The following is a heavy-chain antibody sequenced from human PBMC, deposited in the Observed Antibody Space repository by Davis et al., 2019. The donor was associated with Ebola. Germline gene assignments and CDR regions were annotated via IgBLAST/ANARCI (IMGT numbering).Heavy chain of an antibody. J-gene: IGHJ6*04. CDR3: ARLVGEFYFYGMDV. CDR2: MNPNSGNT. Sequence: ASVKVSCKASGGTFSSYAISWVRQAPGQGLEWMGWMNPNSGNTGYAQKFQGRVTMTRNTSISTAYMELSSLRSEDTAVYYCARLVGEFYFYGMDVWGKGTTVTVSS. V-gene: IGHV1-8*02. CDR1: GGTFSSYA. D-gene: IGHD3-10*01.